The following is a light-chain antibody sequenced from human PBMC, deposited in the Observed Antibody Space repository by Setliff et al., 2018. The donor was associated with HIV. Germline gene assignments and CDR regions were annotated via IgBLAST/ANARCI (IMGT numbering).Light chain of an antibody. J-gene: IGLJ1*01. CDR2: EVR. CDR1: SSDVGGYNY. Sequence: QSVLTQPPSASGSPGQAVTISCTGTSSDVGGYNYVSWYQQHPGKAPKLIIYEVRNRPSGVSNRFSGSKSGNTASLTISGLQAEDEGDYYCSSYAVTNTLPFGTGTKV. CDR3: SSYAVTNTLP. V-gene: IGLV2-14*01.